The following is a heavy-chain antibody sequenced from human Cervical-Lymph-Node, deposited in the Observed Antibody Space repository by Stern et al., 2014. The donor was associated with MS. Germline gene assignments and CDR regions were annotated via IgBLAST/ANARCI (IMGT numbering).Heavy chain of an antibody. V-gene: IGHV1-2*06. CDR1: GYTFTGYY. J-gene: IGHJ4*02. CDR3: AREAAMAVAGTGVDY. D-gene: IGHD6-19*01. Sequence: QVQLVQSGAEVKKPGASVKVSCKASGYTFTGYYMHWVRQAPGQGLEWIGRINPNSGDTNYAQKFQGRVTMTRDTSISTAYMELSRLRSDDTAVYYCAREAAMAVAGTGVDYWGQGTLVTVSS. CDR2: INPNSGDT.